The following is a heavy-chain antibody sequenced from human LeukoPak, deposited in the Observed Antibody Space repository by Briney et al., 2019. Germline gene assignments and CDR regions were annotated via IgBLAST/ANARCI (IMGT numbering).Heavy chain of an antibody. CDR2: IYTSEST. Sequence: SQTLSLTCSVSGGSISSSNYYWSWIRQPAGKGLEWIGRIYTSESTNYNPSLKSRVTISVDTSRNQFSLKLSSVTAADTAVYYCARGLWFGGENPPYFDYWGQGILVTVSS. J-gene: IGHJ4*02. D-gene: IGHD3-10*01. CDR1: GGSISSSNYY. V-gene: IGHV4-61*02. CDR3: ARGLWFGGENPPYFDY.